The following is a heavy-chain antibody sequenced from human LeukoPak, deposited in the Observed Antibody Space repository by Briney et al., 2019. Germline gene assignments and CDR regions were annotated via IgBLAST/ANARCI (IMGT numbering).Heavy chain of an antibody. CDR3: ATSWDLLSFYYYYYMDV. V-gene: IGHV3-23*01. CDR1: GFSFSSYA. D-gene: IGHD1-26*01. CDR2: IFGNGDTT. Sequence: GGSLRLSCAASGFSFSSYAMNWVRQAPGKGLEWVSIIFGNGDTTYYADSVKGRFTVSRDNSKDTLYLQMNDLRPDDTAVYYCATSWDLLSFYYYYYMDVWGKGTTVTVSS. J-gene: IGHJ6*03.